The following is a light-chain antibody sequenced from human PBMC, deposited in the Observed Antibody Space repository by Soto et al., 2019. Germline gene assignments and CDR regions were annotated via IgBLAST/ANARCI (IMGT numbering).Light chain of an antibody. V-gene: IGLV1-40*01. CDR3: QSYDSSLSGSV. J-gene: IGLJ2*01. CDR2: GNS. CDR1: SSNIGAGYD. Sequence: QSVLTQPPSVSGAPGQRVTISCTGSSSNIGAGYDVHWYQQLPGTAPKLLIYGNSNRPSGVPDRFSGSKSGTSASLAITGLQAEDEADYYFQSYDSSLSGSVFGGWTKLTVL.